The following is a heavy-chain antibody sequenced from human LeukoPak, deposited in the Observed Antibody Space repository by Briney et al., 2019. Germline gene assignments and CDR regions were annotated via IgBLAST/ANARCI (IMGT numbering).Heavy chain of an antibody. D-gene: IGHD5-18*01. CDR1: GYTFTSYG. Sequence: ASVKVSCKASGYTFTSYGISWVRQAPGQGLEWMGWISAYNGNTNYAQKLQGRVTMTTDTSTSTAYMELRSLRSDDTAVYYSAREIVDTAMVLFDYWGQGTLVTVSS. J-gene: IGHJ4*02. CDR2: ISAYNGNT. CDR3: AREIVDTAMVLFDY. V-gene: IGHV1-18*01.